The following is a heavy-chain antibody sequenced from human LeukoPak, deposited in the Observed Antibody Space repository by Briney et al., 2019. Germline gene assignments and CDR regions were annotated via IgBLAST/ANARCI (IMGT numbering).Heavy chain of an antibody. Sequence: SETLSLTCTVSGDSISNGVKYWSWIRQHPGRGLEWLGYIHHSGRSYYNPSLKSRITMSVDTSKNQFSLNLSSVTAADTAVYYCARDQVECTGGTCQSRVGFDFWGQGTLVTVSS. J-gene: IGHJ4*02. D-gene: IGHD2-8*02. CDR2: IHHSGRS. CDR3: ARDQVECTGGTCQSRVGFDF. V-gene: IGHV4-31*03. CDR1: GDSISNGVKY.